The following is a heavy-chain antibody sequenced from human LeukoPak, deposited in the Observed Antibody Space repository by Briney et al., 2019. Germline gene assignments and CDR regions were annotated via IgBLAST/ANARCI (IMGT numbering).Heavy chain of an antibody. CDR1: GYTFSDYY. D-gene: IGHD6-19*01. CDR2: INPNSGGT. J-gene: IGHJ6*03. CDR3: ARDLIAVPGTGYYYYMDV. V-gene: IGHV1-2*02. Sequence: ASVKVSCKASGYTFSDYYVHWVRQAPGQGLEWMGWINPNSGGTNYAQKFQGRVTMTRDTSISTAYMELSRLRSDDTAVYYCARDLIAVPGTGYYYYMDVWGKGTTVTVSS.